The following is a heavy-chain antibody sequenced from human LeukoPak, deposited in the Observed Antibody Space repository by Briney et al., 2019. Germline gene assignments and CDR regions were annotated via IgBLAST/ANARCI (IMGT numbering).Heavy chain of an antibody. J-gene: IGHJ6*02. V-gene: IGHV4-59*01. Sequence: PSETLSLTCTVSGGSISSYYWSWIRQPPGKGLEWIGYIYYSGSTNYNASLKSRVTISVDTSKNQFSLKLSSVTAADTAVYYCARVPRYYDFWSGYYYGMDVWGQGTTVTVSS. CDR3: ARVPRYYDFWSGYYYGMDV. CDR2: IYYSGST. D-gene: IGHD3-3*01. CDR1: GGSISSYY.